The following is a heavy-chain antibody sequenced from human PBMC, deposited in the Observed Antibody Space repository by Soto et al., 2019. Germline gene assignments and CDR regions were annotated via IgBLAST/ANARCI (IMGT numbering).Heavy chain of an antibody. D-gene: IGHD3-16*02. CDR3: ARDFRLGELSFFDY. Sequence: SETLSLTCTVSGGSISSYYWSWIRQPPGKGLEWIGYIYYSGSTNYNPSLKSRVTISVDTSKNQFSLKLSSVTAADTAVYYCARDFRLGELSFFDYWGQGTLVTVSS. CDR2: IYYSGST. V-gene: IGHV4-59*01. CDR1: GGSISSYY. J-gene: IGHJ4*02.